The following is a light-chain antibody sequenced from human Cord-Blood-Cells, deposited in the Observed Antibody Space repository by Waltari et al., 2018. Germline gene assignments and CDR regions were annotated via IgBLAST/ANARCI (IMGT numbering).Light chain of an antibody. Sequence: SSELTQDPAVSVALGQTVRITGQGDSLRSSYPSWYQQKLGQAPVLVIYGKNNRPSGIPDRFSGSSSGNTASLTITGAQAEDEADYYCNSRDSSGNHLVFGGGTKLTVL. CDR3: NSRDSSGNHLV. CDR2: GKN. J-gene: IGLJ2*01. CDR1: SLRSSY. V-gene: IGLV3-19*01.